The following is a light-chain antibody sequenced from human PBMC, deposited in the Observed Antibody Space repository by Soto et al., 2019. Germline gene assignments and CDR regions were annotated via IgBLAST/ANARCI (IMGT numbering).Light chain of an antibody. CDR2: GAS. Sequence: EIVSTQSPGTLSLSPGERATLSCRAIQSVSSSFLAWYQQKPGQAPRLLIYGASSRATGIPDRFSGSGSGTDFTLTISRLEPEDFAVYYCQQYGSSRTWTFGQGTKVDI. CDR3: QQYGSSRTWT. CDR1: QSVSSSF. V-gene: IGKV3-20*01. J-gene: IGKJ1*01.